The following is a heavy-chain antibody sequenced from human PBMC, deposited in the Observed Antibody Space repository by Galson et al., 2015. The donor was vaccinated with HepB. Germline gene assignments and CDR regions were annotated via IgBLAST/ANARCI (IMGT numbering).Heavy chain of an antibody. CDR1: GFTFRTYW. Sequence: SLRLSCAAPGFTFRTYWMHWVRQAPGKGLVWVARISSDGTSTNYAHSVKGRFTISRDNGKNTVFLQMKSLRVEDTAVYYCARSAGDTPDYQFDLWGRGSLLSVSS. J-gene: IGHJ2*01. CDR2: ISSDGTST. CDR3: ARSAGDTPDYQFDL. D-gene: IGHD1-26*01. V-gene: IGHV3-74*01.